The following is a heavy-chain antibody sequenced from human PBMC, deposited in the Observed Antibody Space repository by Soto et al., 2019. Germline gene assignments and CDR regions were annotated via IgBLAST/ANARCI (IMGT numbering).Heavy chain of an antibody. J-gene: IGHJ5*02. V-gene: IGHV1-69*02. CDR2: IIPVLGIA. Sequence: QVQLVQSGAEVKKPGSSVKVSCKASGGTFSSYTISWVRQAPGQGLEWMGRIIPVLGIANYAQKFQGRVTITADKSTSTAYMELSSLRSEDTAVYYCARGVVWFGELSDSGWFDPWGQGTLVTVSS. CDR3: ARGVVWFGELSDSGWFDP. D-gene: IGHD3-10*01. CDR1: GGTFSSYT.